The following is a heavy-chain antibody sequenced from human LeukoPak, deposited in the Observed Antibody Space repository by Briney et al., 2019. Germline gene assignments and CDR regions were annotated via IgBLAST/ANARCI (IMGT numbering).Heavy chain of an antibody. J-gene: IGHJ3*02. V-gene: IGHV1-2*04. CDR3: ARGDSGYQNAFDI. D-gene: IGHD5-12*01. Sequence: GASVKVSCKASGYTFTGYYMHRVRQAPGQGLEWMGWINPNSGGTNYAQKFQGWVTMTRDTSISTAYMELSRLRSDDTAVYYCARGDSGYQNAFDIWGQGTMVTVSS. CDR1: GYTFTGYY. CDR2: INPNSGGT.